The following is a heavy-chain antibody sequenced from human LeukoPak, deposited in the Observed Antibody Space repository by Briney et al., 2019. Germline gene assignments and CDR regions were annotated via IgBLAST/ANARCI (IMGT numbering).Heavy chain of an antibody. CDR1: GFTFSNYG. CDR3: ARESGSVTSEVDFDY. J-gene: IGHJ4*02. V-gene: IGHV3-30*02. Sequence: GSLRLSCGASGFTFSNYGMLWVRQAPGKGLDWVAFIRYDGNNKLYADSVKGRFTISRDNAKNSLYLQMNSLRAEDTAVYYCARESGSVTSEVDFDYWGQGTLVTVSS. D-gene: IGHD4-17*01. CDR2: IRYDGNNK.